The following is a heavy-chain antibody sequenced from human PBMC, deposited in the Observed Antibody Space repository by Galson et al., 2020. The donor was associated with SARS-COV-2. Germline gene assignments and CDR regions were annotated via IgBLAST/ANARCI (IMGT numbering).Heavy chain of an antibody. CDR3: ASAFGDYKDWGAFDI. D-gene: IGHD4-17*01. CDR1: GGTFSSYA. CDR2: IIPIFGTA. V-gene: IGHV1-69*01. J-gene: IGHJ3*02. Sequence: KISCKASGGTFSSYAISWVRQAPGQGLEWMGGIIPIFGTANYAQKFQGRVTITADESTSTAYMELSSLRSEDTAVYYCASAFGDYKDWGAFDIWGQGTMVTVSS.